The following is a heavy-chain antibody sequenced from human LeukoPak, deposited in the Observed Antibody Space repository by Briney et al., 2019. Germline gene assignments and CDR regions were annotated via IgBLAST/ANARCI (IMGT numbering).Heavy chain of an antibody. CDR1: GYTFTSYG. D-gene: IGHD2-15*01. Sequence: ASLQVSCKASGYTFTSYGISWVRQAPGQGLEWMGWISAYNGNTKYVQKLQGRVTMTTDSSTSTAYMELRSPTSDDTAVYYCARWYYGGGSCYSCYYGMDVWGQGTTVTVSS. CDR2: ISAYNGNT. CDR3: ARWYYGGGSCYSCYYGMDV. V-gene: IGHV1-18*01. J-gene: IGHJ6*02.